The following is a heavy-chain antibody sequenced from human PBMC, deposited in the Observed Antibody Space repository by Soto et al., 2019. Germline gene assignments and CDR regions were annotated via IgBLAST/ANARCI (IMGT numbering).Heavy chain of an antibody. Sequence: GGSLRLSCAASGFTFSSYSMNWVRQAPGKGLEWVSSISSSSSYIYYADSVKGRFTISRDNAKNSLYLQMNSLRAEDTAVYYCANPLLYGPGASDYWGQGTLVTVSS. CDR2: ISSSSSYI. CDR1: GFTFSSYS. CDR3: ANPLLYGPGASDY. D-gene: IGHD3-10*01. J-gene: IGHJ4*02. V-gene: IGHV3-21*01.